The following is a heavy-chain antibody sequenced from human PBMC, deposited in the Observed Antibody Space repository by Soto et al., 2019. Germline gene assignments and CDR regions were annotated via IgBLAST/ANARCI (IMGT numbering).Heavy chain of an antibody. Sequence: QVQLQESGPGLVKPSETLSLTCTVSGGSVNSGSYYWSWIRQPPGKGLEWIGYISYSGITSHNPSLKSRVTISIDTSKNQFSLKLTSVTAADTAVYYCARADTLYWGQGTLVTVSS. V-gene: IGHV4-61*01. CDR3: ARADTLY. D-gene: IGHD2-2*02. J-gene: IGHJ4*02. CDR1: GGSVNSGSYY. CDR2: ISYSGIT.